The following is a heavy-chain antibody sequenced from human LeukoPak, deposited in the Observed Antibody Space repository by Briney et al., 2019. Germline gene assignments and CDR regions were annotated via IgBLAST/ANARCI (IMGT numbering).Heavy chain of an antibody. CDR3: ARGRLVRGVVRNHNWFDP. CDR2: LYYSGST. V-gene: IGHV4-39*07. CDR1: GGSISSSSYY. D-gene: IGHD3-10*01. Sequence: SETLSLTCTVSGGSISSSSYYWGWIRQPPGKGLEWIGSLYYSGSTYYNPSLKSRVTIPIDTSKNQFSLKLSSVTAADTAVYYCARGRLVRGVVRNHNWFDPWGQGTLVTVSS. J-gene: IGHJ5*02.